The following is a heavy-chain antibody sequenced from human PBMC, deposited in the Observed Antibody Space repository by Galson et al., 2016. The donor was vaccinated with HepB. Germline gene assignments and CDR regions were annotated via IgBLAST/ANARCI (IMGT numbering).Heavy chain of an antibody. D-gene: IGHD2/OR15-2a*01. V-gene: IGHV4-31*03. Sequence: TLSLTCTVSGGSISSGGYYWSWIRQHPGKGREWIGYIYYSGSTYYDPSLKSRVTISVDTSKNQFSLKLTSVTAADTAVYYCARDQRIGDGYDIWGQGTMVTVSS. CDR3: ARDQRIGDGYDI. J-gene: IGHJ3*02. CDR2: IYYSGST. CDR1: GGSISSGGYY.